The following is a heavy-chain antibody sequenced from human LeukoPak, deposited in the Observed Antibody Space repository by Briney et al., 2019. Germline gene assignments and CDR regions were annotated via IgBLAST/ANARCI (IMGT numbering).Heavy chain of an antibody. Sequence: GRSLRLSCAASGFTFSSYAMHWVRQAPGKGLEWVAVISYDGSNKYYADSVKGRFTISRDNSKNTLYLQMNSLRAEDTAVYYCARGHSGYDEGELGFDYWGQGTLVTVSS. D-gene: IGHD5-12*01. V-gene: IGHV3-30-3*01. CDR2: ISYDGSNK. J-gene: IGHJ4*02. CDR3: ARGHSGYDEGELGFDY. CDR1: GFTFSSYA.